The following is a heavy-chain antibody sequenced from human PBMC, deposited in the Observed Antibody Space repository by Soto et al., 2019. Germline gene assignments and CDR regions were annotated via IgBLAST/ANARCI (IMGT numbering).Heavy chain of an antibody. J-gene: IGHJ6*02. CDR1: GGTFSSYA. V-gene: IGHV1-69*13. D-gene: IGHD2-15*01. CDR2: IIPIFGTA. CDR3: AREGVAATHYYYYYYGMDV. Sequence: ASVKVSCKASGGTFSSYAISWVRQAPGQGLEWMGGIIPIFGTANYAQKFQGRVTITADESTSTAYMELSSLRSEDTAVYCCAREGVAATHYYYYYYGMDVWGQGTTVTVSS.